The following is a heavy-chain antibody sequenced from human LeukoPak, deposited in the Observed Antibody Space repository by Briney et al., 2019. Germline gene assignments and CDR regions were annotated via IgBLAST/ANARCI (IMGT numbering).Heavy chain of an antibody. V-gene: IGHV4-59*01. J-gene: IGHJ4*02. CDR2: IYYSGNT. Sequence: SETLSLTCSVSGGSISSYYWSWIRQPPGKGLEWIGYIYYSGNTNYNPSLKSRVTVSIDTSKNQFSLKQSSVTAADTAMYYCARNTYFDYWGQGTLVTVSS. CDR3: ARNTYFDY. CDR1: GGSISSYY.